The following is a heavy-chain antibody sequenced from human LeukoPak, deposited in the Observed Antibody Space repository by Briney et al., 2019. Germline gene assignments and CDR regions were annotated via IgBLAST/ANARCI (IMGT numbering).Heavy chain of an antibody. Sequence: ASVKVSCKASGYTFTSYGISWVRQAPGQGLEWMGWISAYNGNTNYAQKLQGRVTMTTDTSTSTGYIEPRNLRPEHPAVYYCARANGYYSGWEKGGYYFDYWGQGTLVTVSS. J-gene: IGHJ4*02. CDR1: GYTFTSYG. CDR3: ARANGYYSGWEKGGYYFDY. D-gene: IGHD6-19*01. CDR2: ISAYNGNT. V-gene: IGHV1-18*01.